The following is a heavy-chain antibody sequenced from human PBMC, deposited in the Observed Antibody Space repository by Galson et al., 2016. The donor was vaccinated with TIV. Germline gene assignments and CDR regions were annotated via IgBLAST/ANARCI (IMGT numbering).Heavy chain of an antibody. Sequence: SLRLSCAASGFTVTDNYINWVRQAPGKGLEWVSVIYRGDGTHYADSVKGRFTVSRDNSKNTLYLQTNSLRTDDTAVYYCARDRRYCGNECYLHYYYGMDVWGQGTTVTVSS. CDR2: IYRGDGT. D-gene: IGHD4-23*01. J-gene: IGHJ6*02. V-gene: IGHV3-66*02. CDR3: ARDRRYCGNECYLHYYYGMDV. CDR1: GFTVTDNY.